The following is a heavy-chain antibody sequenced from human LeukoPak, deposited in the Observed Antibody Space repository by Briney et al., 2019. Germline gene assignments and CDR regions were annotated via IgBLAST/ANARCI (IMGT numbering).Heavy chain of an antibody. V-gene: IGHV3-23*01. CDR1: GFTFSSYA. D-gene: IGHD2-15*01. Sequence: GGSLRLSCAASGFTFSSYAMSWVRQAAGKGLEWVSAISGSGGSTYYADSVKGRLTISRDNSKNTLYLQMNSLRSERTAVSDCACGVLVLVDSSGAYGICGQGTLVTVSS. CDR3: ACGVLVLVDSSGAYGI. CDR2: ISGSGGST. J-gene: IGHJ3*02.